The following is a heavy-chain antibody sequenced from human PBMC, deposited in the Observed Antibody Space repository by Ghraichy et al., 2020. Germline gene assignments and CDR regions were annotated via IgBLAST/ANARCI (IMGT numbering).Heavy chain of an antibody. D-gene: IGHD2-2*01. J-gene: IGHJ3*01. Sequence: GGSLRLSCTASGFTFNSNWMSWVRQAPGKGLEWVADIKQDGSKTNYVDSVKGRFTISRDNAKNSVYLEMNSLRADDTAVYYCGRDEYHTSSSQSLDAFGFWGQGTMVTVSS. CDR1: GFTFNSNW. CDR3: GRDEYHTSSSQSLDAFGF. V-gene: IGHV3-7*03. CDR2: IKQDGSKT.